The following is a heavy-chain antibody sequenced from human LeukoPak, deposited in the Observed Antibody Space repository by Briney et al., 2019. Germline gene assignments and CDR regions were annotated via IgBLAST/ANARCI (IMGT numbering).Heavy chain of an antibody. J-gene: IGHJ4*02. CDR3: ARTWYSSGWYSYYFDC. V-gene: IGHV4-59*01. Sequence: PSGTLSLTCTVSGGSISSYYWSWIRQPPGKGLEWIGYIYYSGSTNYNPSLKSRVTISVDTSKNQFFLKLSSVTAADTAVYYCARTWYSSGWYSYYFDCWGQGTLVTVSS. CDR2: IYYSGST. D-gene: IGHD6-19*01. CDR1: GGSISSYY.